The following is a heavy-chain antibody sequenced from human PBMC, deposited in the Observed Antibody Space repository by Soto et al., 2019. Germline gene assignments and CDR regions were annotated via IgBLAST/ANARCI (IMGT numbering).Heavy chain of an antibody. J-gene: IGHJ5*02. CDR1: GGSISSSSYY. D-gene: IGHD4-4*01. Sequence: QLQLQESGPGLVKPSETLSLTCTVSGGSISSSSYYWGWIRQPPGKGLEWIGSIYYSGSTYYNPSLKSRVTISVDTSKNQFSLKLSSVTAADTAVYYCARHGSYSNYGVLVDWFDPWGQGTLVTVSS. V-gene: IGHV4-39*01. CDR3: ARHGSYSNYGVLVDWFDP. CDR2: IYYSGST.